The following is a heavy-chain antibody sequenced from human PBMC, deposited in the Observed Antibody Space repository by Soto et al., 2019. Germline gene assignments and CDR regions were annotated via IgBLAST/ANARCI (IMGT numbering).Heavy chain of an antibody. CDR3: AREDIQDIVVVVVAPEGLGY. CDR2: ISGYNGNS. V-gene: IGHV1-18*01. D-gene: IGHD2-15*01. Sequence: QVPLVQSGAEVKKPGASVKVSCKASGYTFTSYGISWVRQAPGQGLEWMGRISGYNGNSNYAQNLQGRVTMTTDTSTSTAYMELRSLRSDDTAVYYCAREDIQDIVVVVVAPEGLGYRGQGTLVTVSS. J-gene: IGHJ4*02. CDR1: GYTFTSYG.